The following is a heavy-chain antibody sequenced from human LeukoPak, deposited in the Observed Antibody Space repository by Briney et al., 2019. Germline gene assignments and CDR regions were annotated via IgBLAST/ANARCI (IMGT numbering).Heavy chain of an antibody. D-gene: IGHD1-1*01. J-gene: IGHJ4*02. V-gene: IGHV1-69*06. Sequence: SVKVSCKASGGTFSSYAISWVRQAPGQGLEWMGGIIPIFGTANYAQKFQGRVTITADKSTSTAYMELSSLRSEDTAVYYCARGKNWNDLTFDYWGQGTLVPVSS. CDR3: ARGKNWNDLTFDY. CDR1: GGTFSSYA. CDR2: IIPIFGTA.